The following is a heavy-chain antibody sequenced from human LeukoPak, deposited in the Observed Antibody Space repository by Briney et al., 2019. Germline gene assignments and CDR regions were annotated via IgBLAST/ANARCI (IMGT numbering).Heavy chain of an antibody. CDR3: ARVVGATPTQLFDY. Sequence: ASVKVSCKASGYTFTSYGISWVRPAPGQGLEWMGWISAYNGNTNYAQKLQGRVTMTTDTSTSTAYMELRSLRSDDTAVYYCARVVGATPTQLFDYWGQGTLVTVSS. J-gene: IGHJ4*02. CDR1: GYTFTSYG. D-gene: IGHD1-26*01. V-gene: IGHV1-18*01. CDR2: ISAYNGNT.